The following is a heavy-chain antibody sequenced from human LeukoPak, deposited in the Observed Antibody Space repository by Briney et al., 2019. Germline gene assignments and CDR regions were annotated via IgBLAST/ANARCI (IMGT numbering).Heavy chain of an antibody. V-gene: IGHV4-59*01. Sequence: VKPSETLSLTCTISGGSISSYYWSWIRQPPGKGLEWIGYIYYSGSTNYNPSLKSRVTISVDTSKNQFSLKLSSVTAADTAVYYCARKSYGSGWYYFDYWGQGTLVTVSS. J-gene: IGHJ4*02. CDR1: GGSISSYY. CDR2: IYYSGST. CDR3: ARKSYGSGWYYFDY. D-gene: IGHD6-19*01.